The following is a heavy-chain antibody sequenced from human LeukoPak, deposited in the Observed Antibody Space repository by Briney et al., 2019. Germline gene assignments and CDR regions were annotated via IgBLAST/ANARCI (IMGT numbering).Heavy chain of an antibody. V-gene: IGHV3-74*01. CDR1: GFSFSSSW. Sequence: PGGSLRLSCEASGFSFSSSWMHWVRQAPGRGLVWVSRINSDGSSTIYADSVKGRFTISRDNAKNTLYLQMNSLRAEDTAVYYCARDRYYAVDYWGQGTLVTVSS. CDR3: ARDRYYAVDY. J-gene: IGHJ4*02. D-gene: IGHD3-10*01. CDR2: INSDGSST.